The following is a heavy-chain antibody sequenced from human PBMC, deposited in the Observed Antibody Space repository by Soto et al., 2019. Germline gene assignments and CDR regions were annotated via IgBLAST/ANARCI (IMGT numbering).Heavy chain of an antibody. J-gene: IGHJ6*03. D-gene: IGHD3-16*01. Sequence: GGSLRLSCAASGFTFSSYGMHWVRQAPGKGLEWVAVIWYDGSNKYYADSVKGRFTISRDNSKNTLYLQMNSLRAEDTAVYYCARDTYDYIWGSSLYYMDVWGKGTTVTVSS. CDR1: GFTFSSYG. V-gene: IGHV3-33*01. CDR3: ARDTYDYIWGSSLYYMDV. CDR2: IWYDGSNK.